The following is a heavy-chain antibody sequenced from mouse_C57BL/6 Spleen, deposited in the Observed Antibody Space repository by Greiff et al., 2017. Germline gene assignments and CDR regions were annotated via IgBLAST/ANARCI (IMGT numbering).Heavy chain of an antibody. V-gene: IGHV1-42*01. CDR3: ARGYYGTIDY. CDR1: GYSFTGYY. Sequence: VQLQQSGPELVKPGASVKISCKASGYSFTGYYMNWVKQSPEKSLEWIGEINPSTGGTTYNQKFKAKATLTVDKSSSTAYTQLKSLTSEDSAVXYCARGYYGTIDYWGQGTTLTVSS. J-gene: IGHJ2*01. D-gene: IGHD1-1*01. CDR2: INPSTGGT.